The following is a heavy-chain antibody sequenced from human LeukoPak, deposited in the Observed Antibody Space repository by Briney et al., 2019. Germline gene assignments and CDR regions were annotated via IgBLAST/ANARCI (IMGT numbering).Heavy chain of an antibody. Sequence: SETLSLTCTVFGGSNSSYYWNWIRQPAGKGLEWIGRIYTSGSTNYNPSLKSRVTISVDTSKNQFSLKLSSVTAADTAVYYCASVVAAGTGLDYWGQGTLVTVSS. D-gene: IGHD6-13*01. J-gene: IGHJ4*02. CDR2: IYTSGST. CDR1: GGSNSSYY. V-gene: IGHV4-4*07. CDR3: ASVVAAGTGLDY.